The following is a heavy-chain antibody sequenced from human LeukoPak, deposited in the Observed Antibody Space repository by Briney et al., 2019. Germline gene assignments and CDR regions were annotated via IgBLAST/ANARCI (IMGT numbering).Heavy chain of an antibody. Sequence: GESLKISCKGSGYSFTSYWIGWVRQMPGKGLEWMGIIYPGDSDTRYSPSFQGQVTISADKSFSTAYLQWSSLKASDTAMYYCARHRGYYYDSGSYPDCWGQGTLVTVSS. V-gene: IGHV5-51*01. CDR1: GYSFTSYW. CDR2: IYPGDSDT. J-gene: IGHJ4*02. D-gene: IGHD3-10*01. CDR3: ARHRGYYYDSGSYPDC.